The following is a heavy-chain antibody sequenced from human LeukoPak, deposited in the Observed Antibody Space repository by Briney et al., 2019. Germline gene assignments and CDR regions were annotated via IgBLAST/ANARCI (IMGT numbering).Heavy chain of an antibody. CDR2: IRYDGSNK. CDR1: GFTFSSYG. V-gene: IGHV3-30*02. Sequence: GRSLRLSCAASGFTFSSYGMHWVRQAPGKGLEWVAFIRYDGSNKYYADSVKGRFTISRDNSKNTLYLQMNSLRAEDTAVYYCAKDREQSPDAFDIWGQGTMVTVSS. CDR3: AKDREQSPDAFDI. J-gene: IGHJ3*02.